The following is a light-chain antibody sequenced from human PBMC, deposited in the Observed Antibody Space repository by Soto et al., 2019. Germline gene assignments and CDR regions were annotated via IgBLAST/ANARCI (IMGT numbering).Light chain of an antibody. CDR3: QHYNSYSEA. CDR2: KAS. Sequence: DIQMTQSPSTLSGSVGDRVTITCRASQTISSWLAWYQQKPGKAPKLLIYKASTLKSGVPSRFSGSGSGTEFTLTISSPQPDDFATYYCQHYNSYSEACGQGTKGDIK. CDR1: QTISSW. V-gene: IGKV1-5*03. J-gene: IGKJ1*01.